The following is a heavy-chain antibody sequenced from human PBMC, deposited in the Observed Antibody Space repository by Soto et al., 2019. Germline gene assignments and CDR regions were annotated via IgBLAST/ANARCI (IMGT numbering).Heavy chain of an antibody. Sequence: GGSLRPSCAASGFTFRSYSMNWVRQAPGKGLEWVSAISGSGGSTYYADSVKGRFTISRDNSKNTLYLQMNSLRAEDTAVYYCAKDGKSCSGGSCYYGAFDIWGQGTMVTVSS. D-gene: IGHD2-15*01. CDR2: ISGSGGST. J-gene: IGHJ3*02. CDR1: GFTFRSYS. V-gene: IGHV3-23*01. CDR3: AKDGKSCSGGSCYYGAFDI.